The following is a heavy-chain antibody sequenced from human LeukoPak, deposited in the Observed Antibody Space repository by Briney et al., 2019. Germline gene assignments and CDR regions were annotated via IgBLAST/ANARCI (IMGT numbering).Heavy chain of an antibody. CDR3: ARKLPGVGAPDY. CDR1: GGSINNYW. Sequence: SETLSLTCTVSGGSINNYWWSWIRQPPGKGLEWIGYIYYTGSTNYNPSLKSRVTMSVDTSKIQFSLKLSSVTTADTAVYYCARKLPGVGAPDYWGQGILVTVSS. CDR2: IYYTGST. J-gene: IGHJ4*02. D-gene: IGHD1-26*01. V-gene: IGHV4-59*01.